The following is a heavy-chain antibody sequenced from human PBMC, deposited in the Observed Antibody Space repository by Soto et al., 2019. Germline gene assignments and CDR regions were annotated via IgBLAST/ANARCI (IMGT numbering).Heavy chain of an antibody. CDR3: AXXLSXXXYEXVGFDY. CDR1: GGTFSSYT. CDR2: IIPILGIA. Sequence: QVQLVQSGAEVKKPGSSVKVSCKASGGTFSSYTISWVRQAPGQGLEWMGRIIPILGIANYAQKFQGRVTITADKSTSTAYMELSSLRSEDTAVYYCAXXLSXXXYEXVGFDYWGQGTLVTVSS. D-gene: IGHD5-18*01. J-gene: IGHJ4*02. V-gene: IGHV1-69*02.